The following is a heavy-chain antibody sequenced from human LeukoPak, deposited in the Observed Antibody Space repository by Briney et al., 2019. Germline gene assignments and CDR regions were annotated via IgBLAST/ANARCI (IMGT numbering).Heavy chain of an antibody. V-gene: IGHV4-34*01. CDR3: ANSVRWLQFDY. Sequence: SETLSLTCAVYGGSFSGYYWSWIRQPPGKGLEWIGEINHSGSTNYNPSLKSRVTISVDTSKNQFSLKLSSVTAADTAVYYCANSVRWLQFDYWGQGALVTVSS. D-gene: IGHD5-24*01. CDR1: GGSFSGYY. CDR2: INHSGST. J-gene: IGHJ4*02.